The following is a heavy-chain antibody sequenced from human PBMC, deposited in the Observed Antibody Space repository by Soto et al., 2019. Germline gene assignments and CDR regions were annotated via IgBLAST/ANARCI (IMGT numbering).Heavy chain of an antibody. Sequence: SVKVSCKASGGTFSSYAISWVRQAPGQGLEWKGGIIPIFGTANYAQKFQGRVTITADESTSTAYMELSSLRSEDTAVYYCARASYGSTPGGPYYFDYWGQGTLVTVSS. CDR2: IIPIFGTA. V-gene: IGHV1-69*01. CDR1: GGTFSSYA. CDR3: ARASYGSTPGGPYYFDY. D-gene: IGHD3-10*01. J-gene: IGHJ4*02.